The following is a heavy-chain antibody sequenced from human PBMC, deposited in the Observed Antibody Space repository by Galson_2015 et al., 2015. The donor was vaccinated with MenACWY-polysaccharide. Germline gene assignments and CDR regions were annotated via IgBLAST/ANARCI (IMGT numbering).Heavy chain of an antibody. V-gene: IGHV6-1*01. D-gene: IGHD4-23*01. J-gene: IGHJ4*02. CDR3: AADRGGNSYFDS. CDR2: RSKWYN. Sequence: RSKWYNDYAVSVKSRITINPDTSKNQFSLQLNSVTPEDTAVFYCAADRGGNSYFDSWGQGTLVTVSS.